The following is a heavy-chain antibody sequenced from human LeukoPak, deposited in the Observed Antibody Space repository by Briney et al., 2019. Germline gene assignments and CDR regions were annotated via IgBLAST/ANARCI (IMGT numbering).Heavy chain of an antibody. Sequence: GRSLRLSCAASGFTFSSYGMHWVRQAPGKGLEWVAVISYDGSNKYYADSVKGRFTISRDNSKNTLYLQMNSLRAEDTAVYYCAKTPAYGDYYYGMDVWGQGTTVTVSS. V-gene: IGHV3-30*18. CDR3: AKTPAYGDYYYGMDV. CDR2: ISYDGSNK. D-gene: IGHD3-16*01. J-gene: IGHJ6*02. CDR1: GFTFSSYG.